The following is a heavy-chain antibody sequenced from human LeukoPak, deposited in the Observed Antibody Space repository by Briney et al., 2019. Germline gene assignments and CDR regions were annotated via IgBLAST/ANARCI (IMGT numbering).Heavy chain of an antibody. D-gene: IGHD4-17*01. CDR2: IKIKSDGGTT. J-gene: IGHJ4*02. CDR3: TTRTLTTVTLFDY. V-gene: IGHV3-15*01. Sequence: GRSLRLSCAASGFTFSNAWTSWVRPAPGKGLEWVGRIKIKSDGGTTDYAAPVKGRFAISRDDSKNTLYLQMNSLKTEDTAVYYCTTRTLTTVTLFDYWGQGTLVTVSS. CDR1: GFTFSNAW.